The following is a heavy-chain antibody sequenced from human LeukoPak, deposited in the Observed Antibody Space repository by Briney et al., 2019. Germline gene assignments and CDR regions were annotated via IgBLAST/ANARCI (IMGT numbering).Heavy chain of an antibody. CDR3: VSFIEERD. J-gene: IGHJ4*02. CDR1: GFTFSKYW. CDR2: INTDGSGA. D-gene: IGHD1-26*01. V-gene: IGHV3-74*01. Sequence: GGSLRPSCAASGFTFSKYWMHWVRQPPGKGPVWVSKINTDGSGAIYADSVRGRFTISRDNAENMVYLQMNSLRVEDTAVYYCVSFIEERDWGQGTLVTVSS.